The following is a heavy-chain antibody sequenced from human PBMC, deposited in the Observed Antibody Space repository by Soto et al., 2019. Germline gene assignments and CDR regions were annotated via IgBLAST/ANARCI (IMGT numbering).Heavy chain of an antibody. CDR3: ATDRLAEYSSSSFDY. CDR2: FDPEDGET. J-gene: IGHJ4*02. V-gene: IGHV1-24*01. Sequence: ASVKVSCKVSGYTLTELSMHWVRQAPGKGLEWMGGFDPEDGETIYAQKFQGRVTMTEDTSTDTAYMELSSLRSEDTAVYYCATDRLAEYSSSSFDYWGQRTLVTVSS. D-gene: IGHD6-6*01. CDR1: GYTLTELS.